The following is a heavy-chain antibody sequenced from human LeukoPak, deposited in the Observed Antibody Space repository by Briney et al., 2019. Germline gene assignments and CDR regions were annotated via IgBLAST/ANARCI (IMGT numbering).Heavy chain of an antibody. CDR2: ISYDGSNK. D-gene: IGHD6-13*01. Sequence: PGGSLRLSCAASGFTFSSYAMPWVRQAPGKGLEWVAVISYDGSNKYYADSVKGRFTISRDNSKNTLYLQMNSLRAEDTAVYYCARAPGKRGFDPWGQGTLVTVSS. J-gene: IGHJ5*02. CDR3: ARAPGKRGFDP. CDR1: GFTFSSYA. V-gene: IGHV3-30-3*01.